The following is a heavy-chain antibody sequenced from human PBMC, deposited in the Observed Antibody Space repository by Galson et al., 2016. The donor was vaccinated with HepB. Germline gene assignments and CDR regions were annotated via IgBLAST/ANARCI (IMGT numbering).Heavy chain of an antibody. CDR2: IYWDDDK. Sequence: PALVKPTQTLTLTCTFSGFSLDTPGVGVAWIRQPPGKALEWLSLIYWDDDKLYSSSQKRRLTITKDSAKNRVVLRMTKIDPVDTATYYCAHVQRKIWFVPTYDAFDIWGQGTMVTVSS. CDR1: GFSLDTPGVG. V-gene: IGHV2-5*02. J-gene: IGHJ3*02. CDR3: AHVQRKIWFVPTYDAFDI. D-gene: IGHD3-10*01.